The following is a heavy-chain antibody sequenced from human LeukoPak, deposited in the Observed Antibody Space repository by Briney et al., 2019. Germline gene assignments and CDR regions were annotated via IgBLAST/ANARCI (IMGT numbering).Heavy chain of an antibody. V-gene: IGHV3-73*01. CDR3: TRHQITAAADDY. D-gene: IGHD6-13*01. CDR1: GFTFSGSA. J-gene: IGHJ4*02. Sequence: PGGSLRLSCAASGFTFSGSAMSWVRQASGKGLEWVGRIRSKANSYATAYAASVTGIFTISRDDSKNTAYLQMNSLKTEDTAVYYCTRHQITAAADDYWGQGTLVTVSS. CDR2: IRSKANSYAT.